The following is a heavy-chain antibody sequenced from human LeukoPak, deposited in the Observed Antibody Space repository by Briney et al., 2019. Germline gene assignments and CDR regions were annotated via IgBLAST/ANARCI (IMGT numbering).Heavy chain of an antibody. CDR3: ARDLVTTRVDGFDL. Sequence: GGSLRLSCAASGFTFSDYYMSWIRQAPGKGLEWVSYITNSASTIYYAGSVKGRFTISRDNAKNSLYLQMTSLRAEDTAVYYCARDLVTTRVDGFDLWGQGTVVTVSS. CDR2: ITNSASTI. J-gene: IGHJ3*01. V-gene: IGHV3-11*04. D-gene: IGHD2-21*02. CDR1: GFTFSDYY.